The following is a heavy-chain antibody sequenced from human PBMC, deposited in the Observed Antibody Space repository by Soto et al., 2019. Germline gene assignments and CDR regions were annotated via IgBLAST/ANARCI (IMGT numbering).Heavy chain of an antibody. CDR3: VRNSHGDY. CDR2: IDHDGPT. V-gene: IGHV3-74*01. CDR1: GFTFSNYW. D-gene: IGHD1-26*01. Sequence: EVQLVESGGGLVQPAGPLRLSCAGSGFTFSNYWMHWVRQAPGKGLEWVSRIDHDGPTDYADSVRGRFTISRDNAENTLYLQMNSLRPEETAVYYCVRNSHGDYWGQGTLVSVSS. J-gene: IGHJ4*02.